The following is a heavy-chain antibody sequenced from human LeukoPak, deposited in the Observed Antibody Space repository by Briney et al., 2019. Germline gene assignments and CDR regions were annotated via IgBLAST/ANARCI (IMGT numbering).Heavy chain of an antibody. CDR2: IYSGGST. J-gene: IGHJ4*02. CDR3: ARDYTYGY. Sequence: GGSLRLSCAASGFTFSSYAMSWVRQAPGKGLEWVSVIYSGGSTYYADSVKGRFTISRDNSKNTLYLQMNSLRAEDTAVYYCARDYTYGYWGQGTLVTVSS. V-gene: IGHV3-53*01. CDR1: GFTFSSYA. D-gene: IGHD5-18*01.